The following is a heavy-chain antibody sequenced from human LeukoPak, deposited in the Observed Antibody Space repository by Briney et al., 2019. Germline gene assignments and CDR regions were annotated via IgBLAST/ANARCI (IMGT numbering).Heavy chain of an antibody. CDR2: IWYDGSNK. Sequence: PPARSLRLSCAASGFTFSSYGMHWVRQAPGKGLEWVGVIWYDGSNKYYADSVKGRFTISRDNSKNTLYLQMNSLRAEDTAVYYCARDYDFWGNNWFDPWGQGTLVTVSS. CDR1: GFTFSSYG. D-gene: IGHD3/OR15-3a*01. V-gene: IGHV3-33*01. J-gene: IGHJ5*02. CDR3: ARDYDFWGNNWFDP.